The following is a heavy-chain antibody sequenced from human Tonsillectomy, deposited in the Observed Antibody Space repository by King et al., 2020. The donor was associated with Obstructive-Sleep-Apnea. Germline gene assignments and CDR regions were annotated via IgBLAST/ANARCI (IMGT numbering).Heavy chain of an antibody. Sequence: VQLVESGGGVVQPGGSLRLSCAASGFTFSSSGMHWVRQAPGKGLEWVTFIRYDGSNEYYADSVKGRFSISRDNSKNTLFLQMNSLRTEDTAVYYCAKDNSNWSFDYWGQGILGTVSS. CDR1: GFTFSSSG. J-gene: IGHJ4*02. D-gene: IGHD6-13*01. V-gene: IGHV3-30*02. CDR3: AKDNSNWSFDY. CDR2: IRYDGSNE.